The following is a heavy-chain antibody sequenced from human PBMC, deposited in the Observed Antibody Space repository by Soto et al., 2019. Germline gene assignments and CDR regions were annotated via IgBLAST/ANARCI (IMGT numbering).Heavy chain of an antibody. CDR1: GYTFTSYG. J-gene: IGHJ4*02. CDR3: ARVEWFGELIGPPFDY. CDR2: ISAYNGNT. V-gene: IGHV1-18*01. Sequence: ASVKVSCKASGYTFTSYGISWVRQAPGQGLEWMGWISAYNGNTNYAQRLQGRVAMTTDTSTSTAYMELRSLRSDDTAVYYCARVEWFGELIGPPFDYWGQGTLVTVSS. D-gene: IGHD3-10*01.